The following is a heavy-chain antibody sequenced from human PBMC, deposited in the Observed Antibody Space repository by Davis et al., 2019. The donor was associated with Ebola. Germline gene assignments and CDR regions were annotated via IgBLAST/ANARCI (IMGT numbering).Heavy chain of an antibody. Sequence: GGSLRLSCKGSGYSFTSYWIGWVRQMPGKGLEWMGIIYPGDSDTRYSPSFQGQVTISADKSISTAYLQWSSLKASDTAMYYCARHDYAVTFDYWGQGTLVTVSS. CDR3: ARHDYAVTFDY. D-gene: IGHD4-17*01. CDR2: IYPGDSDT. J-gene: IGHJ4*02. CDR1: GYSFTSYW. V-gene: IGHV5-51*01.